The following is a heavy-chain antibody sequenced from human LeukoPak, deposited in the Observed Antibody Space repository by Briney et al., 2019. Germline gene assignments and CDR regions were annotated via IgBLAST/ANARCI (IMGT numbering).Heavy chain of an antibody. CDR1: VFTFSSYV. J-gene: IGHJ4*02. Sequence: LGGSLRLSCAASVFTFSSYVMSWVRQAPGKGLEWVSGISGSGGSTNHADSVKGRFTISRDNSKNTLYLRMNSLRAEDTAEYYCAKVYSSGWYWVDYWGQGTLVTVSS. CDR3: AKVYSSGWYWVDY. CDR2: ISGSGGST. D-gene: IGHD6-19*01. V-gene: IGHV3-23*01.